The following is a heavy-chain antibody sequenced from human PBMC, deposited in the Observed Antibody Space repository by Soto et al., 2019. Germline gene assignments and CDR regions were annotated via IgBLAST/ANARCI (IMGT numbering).Heavy chain of an antibody. D-gene: IGHD6-13*01. J-gene: IGHJ4*02. CDR3: ASLVVAAADADYFDY. Sequence: SETLSLTCTVSGGSISSSSYYWGWIRQPPGKGLEWIGSIYYSGSTYYNPSLKSRVTISVDTSKNQFSLKLSSVTAADAAVYYCASLVVAAADADYFDYWGQGTLVTVSS. V-gene: IGHV4-39*01. CDR1: GGSISSSSYY. CDR2: IYYSGST.